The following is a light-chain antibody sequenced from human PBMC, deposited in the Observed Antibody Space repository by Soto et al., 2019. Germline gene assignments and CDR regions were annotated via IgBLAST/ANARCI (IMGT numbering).Light chain of an antibody. CDR1: EVGAHRF. Sequence: QSVLTQPASVSGSPGQSITISCTGTEVGAHRFVSWYQQVPGTDPKLLIYEVIKRPSGISPRFSGSKAGNTASLTISGLQADDEADYFCSTYTSASTSFGGGTKLTVL. CDR3: STYTSASTS. CDR2: EVI. V-gene: IGLV2-14*01. J-gene: IGLJ2*01.